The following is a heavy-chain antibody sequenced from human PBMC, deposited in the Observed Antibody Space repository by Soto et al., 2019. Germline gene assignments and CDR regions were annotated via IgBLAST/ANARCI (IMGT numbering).Heavy chain of an antibody. V-gene: IGHV1-69*02. CDR1: GDTFNFYT. CDR3: GNNYGSGSTHFDY. J-gene: IGHJ4*02. D-gene: IGHD3-10*01. Sequence: QVQLVQSGAEVRKPGSSVKVSCTASGDTFNFYTISWVRQAPGQGLEWMGRVIPMLRMSNYAQKFQGRVTIRADKSTRTGYMALSSLRSDDTGVDYCGNNYGSGSTHFDYWGQGTLVTVSS. CDR2: VIPMLRMS.